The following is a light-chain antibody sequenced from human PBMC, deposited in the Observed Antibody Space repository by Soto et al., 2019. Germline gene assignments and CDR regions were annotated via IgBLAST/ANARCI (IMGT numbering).Light chain of an antibody. CDR3: QQYNNWPPT. Sequence: EIVMTQSPATLSVSPAERAALSCRASQSVSSNLAWYQQKPGLAPRLLIYGASTRATGIPARFSGSGSGTEFTLTISSLQSEDFAVYYCQQYNNWPPTFGQGTRLEIK. CDR2: GAS. CDR1: QSVSSN. V-gene: IGKV3-15*01. J-gene: IGKJ5*01.